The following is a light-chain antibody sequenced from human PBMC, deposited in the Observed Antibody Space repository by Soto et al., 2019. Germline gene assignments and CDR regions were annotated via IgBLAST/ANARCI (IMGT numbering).Light chain of an antibody. CDR2: DAS. Sequence: EIVLTQSPATLSLSPGERATLSCRASQSISSSLAWYPQKPGQAPRLLIYDASSRATGFPAMFSGSGSGTDFTLTIGSLEPEDFAVYYCQQRSEWPRTFGQGTKVEIK. CDR1: QSISSS. V-gene: IGKV3-11*01. J-gene: IGKJ1*01. CDR3: QQRSEWPRT.